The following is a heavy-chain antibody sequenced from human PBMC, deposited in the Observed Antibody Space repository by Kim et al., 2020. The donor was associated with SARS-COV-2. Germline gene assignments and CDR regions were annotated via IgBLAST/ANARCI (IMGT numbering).Heavy chain of an antibody. V-gene: IGHV3-30*18. D-gene: IGHD6-6*01. CDR1: GFTFSSYG. Sequence: GGSLRLSCAASGFTFSSYGMHWVRQAPGKGLEWVAVISYDGSNKYYADSVKGRFTISRDNSKNTLYLQTNSLRAEDTAVYYCAKHGSSSFDYWGQGTLVTVSS. CDR2: ISYDGSNK. J-gene: IGHJ4*02. CDR3: AKHGSSSFDY.